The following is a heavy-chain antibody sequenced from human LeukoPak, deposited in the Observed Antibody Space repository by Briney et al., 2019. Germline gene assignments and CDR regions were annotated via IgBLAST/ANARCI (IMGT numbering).Heavy chain of an antibody. Sequence: TGGSLRLSCAASGFSFTRYGIRWVRQAPGKGLEWVTFIRYDGSNKYYADSVKGRFTISRDNSKNTVYLQMNSLRAEDTAMYYCAKDLLYCTDTTCRDFFYYYMDLWGKGTTVTVSS. CDR1: GFSFTRYG. V-gene: IGHV3-30*02. CDR2: IRYDGSNK. J-gene: IGHJ6*03. CDR3: AKDLLYCTDTTCRDFFYYYMDL. D-gene: IGHD2-8*02.